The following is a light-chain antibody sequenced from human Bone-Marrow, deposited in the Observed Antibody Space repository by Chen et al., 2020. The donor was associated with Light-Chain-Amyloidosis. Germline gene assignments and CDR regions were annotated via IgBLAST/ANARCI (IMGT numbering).Light chain of an antibody. J-gene: IGLJ3*02. Sequence: SYVWTQPSPWSGAPGQTATIACGGNNIGSTSVHWYQQTPGKAPLLVVYDDSDRPSGIPERLSGSNSGNTATLTISRVEAGDEADYYCQVWDRSSDRPVFGGGTKLTVL. CDR1: NIGSTS. V-gene: IGLV3-21*02. CDR3: QVWDRSSDRPV. CDR2: DDS.